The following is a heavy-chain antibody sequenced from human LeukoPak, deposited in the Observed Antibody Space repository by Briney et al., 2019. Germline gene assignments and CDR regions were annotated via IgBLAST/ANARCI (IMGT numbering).Heavy chain of an antibody. D-gene: IGHD7-27*01. CDR2: INPSGGST. J-gene: IGHJ6*02. V-gene: IGHV1-46*01. Sequence: ASVKVSCKASGYTFTIYYMHWVRQAPGQGLEWMGIINPSGGSTSYAQKFQGRVTMTRDTSTSTVYMELSSLRSEDTAVYYCASESGSELGGPYYYYGMDVWGQGTTVTVSS. CDR1: GYTFTIYY. CDR3: ASESGSELGGPYYYYGMDV.